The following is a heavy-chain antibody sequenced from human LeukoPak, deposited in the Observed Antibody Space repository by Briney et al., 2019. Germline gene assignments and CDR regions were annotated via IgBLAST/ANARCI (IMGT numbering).Heavy chain of an antibody. D-gene: IGHD2-2*01. Sequence: ASVTVSCTTSGYTFRSYAISWVRQAPGQGLERMGWINVYNGYTNYARNFQGRVTMTTDTSTSTAYMEVRSLRSDDTAVYYCARAECSSTTCYDDYWGQGTLVIVSS. CDR2: INVYNGYT. J-gene: IGHJ4*02. V-gene: IGHV1-18*01. CDR3: ARAECSSTTCYDDY. CDR1: GYTFRSYA.